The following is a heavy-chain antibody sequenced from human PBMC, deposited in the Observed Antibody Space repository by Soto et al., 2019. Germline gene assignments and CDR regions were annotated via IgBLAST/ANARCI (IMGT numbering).Heavy chain of an antibody. CDR3: AKGTGAVEGGYFDY. CDR1: GFTFDDYA. J-gene: IGHJ4*02. CDR2: ISWNSGSI. Sequence: EVQLVESGGGLVQPGRSLRLSCAASGFTFDDYAMHWVRQAPGKGLEWVSGISWNSGSIGYADSVKGRFTISRDNAKNSRYLQMNSLRAEDTALYYCAKGTGAVEGGYFDYWGQGTLVTVSS. V-gene: IGHV3-9*01. D-gene: IGHD6-19*01.